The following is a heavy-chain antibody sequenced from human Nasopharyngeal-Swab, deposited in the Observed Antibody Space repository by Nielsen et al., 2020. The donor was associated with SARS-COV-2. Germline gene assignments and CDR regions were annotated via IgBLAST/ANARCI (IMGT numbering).Heavy chain of an antibody. CDR1: GGSFSSYY. Sequence: GSLRLSCAVYGGSFSSYYWSWIRQPPGKGLEWIGYIYYSGSTNYNPSLKSRVTISVDTSKNQFSLKLSSVTAADTAVYYCARGNYYYYGMDVWGQGTTVTVSS. J-gene: IGHJ6*02. CDR3: ARGNYYYYGMDV. V-gene: IGHV4-59*01. CDR2: IYYSGST.